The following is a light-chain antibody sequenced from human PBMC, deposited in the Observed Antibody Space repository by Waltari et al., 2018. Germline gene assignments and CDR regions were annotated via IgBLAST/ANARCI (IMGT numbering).Light chain of an antibody. CDR1: SRDVGGFDY. CDR2: DVT. Sequence: QPALTQPRSVSGSPGQSATISCTATSRDVGGFDYVSRDQHHPGKAPKCMIYDVTRLPSGVPDRFSGSKSGNTASLTISGLQAEDEADYYCGSYAGSYSWVFGGGTKVTVL. V-gene: IGLV2-11*01. CDR3: GSYAGSYSWV. J-gene: IGLJ3*02.